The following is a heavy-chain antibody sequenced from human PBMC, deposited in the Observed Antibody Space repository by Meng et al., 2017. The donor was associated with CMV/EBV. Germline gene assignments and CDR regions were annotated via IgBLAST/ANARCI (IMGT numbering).Heavy chain of an antibody. Sequence: GESLKISCAASGFTVSSNYMSWVRQAPGKGLEWVSVIYSGGSTYYADSVKGRFTISRDNSKNTLYLQMNSLRAEDTAVYYCARGQEGRYYYYGMDVWGQGTTVTSP. CDR1: GFTVSSNY. CDR2: IYSGGST. CDR3: ARGQEGRYYYYGMDV. J-gene: IGHJ6*02. V-gene: IGHV3-53*01.